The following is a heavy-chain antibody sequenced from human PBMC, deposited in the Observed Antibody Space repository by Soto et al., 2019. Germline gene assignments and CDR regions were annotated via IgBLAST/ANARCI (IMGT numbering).Heavy chain of an antibody. D-gene: IGHD3-22*01. J-gene: IGHJ6*02. CDR1: GGSISSGGYS. V-gene: IGHV4-30-2*01. Sequence: PSETLSLTCAVSGGSISSGGYSWSWIRQPPGKGLEWIGYIYHSGSTYYNPSLKSRVTISVDTSKNQFSLKLSSVTAADTAVYYCAREVWVYDSSGYGVGPPYHYYGMDVWGQGTTVTVSS. CDR3: AREVWVYDSSGYGVGPPYHYYGMDV. CDR2: IYHSGST.